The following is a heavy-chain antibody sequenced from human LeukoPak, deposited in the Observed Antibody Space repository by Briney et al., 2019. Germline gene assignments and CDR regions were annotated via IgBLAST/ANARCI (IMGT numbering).Heavy chain of an antibody. CDR1: GYTFTSYG. D-gene: IGHD2-15*01. CDR3: ERIRVVGSFDY. CDR2: ISAYNGNT. Sequence: GASVKVSCKASGYTFTSYGIRWVRQAPGQGLEWMGWISAYNGNTNYAQKLQGRVTMTTDTSTSTAYMELRSLRSDDTAVYYCERIRVVGSFDYWGEGTLVTVSS. J-gene: IGHJ4*02. V-gene: IGHV1-18*01.